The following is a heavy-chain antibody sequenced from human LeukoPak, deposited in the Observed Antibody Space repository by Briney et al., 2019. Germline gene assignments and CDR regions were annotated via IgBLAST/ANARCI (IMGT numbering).Heavy chain of an antibody. CDR2: ISGSGNIK. V-gene: IGHV3-23*01. Sequence: PGGSLRFSCAASGFTFSSYAMSWVRQAPGKGLEWVSGISGSGNIKYYADSVKGRFTISRDNSKKTLHLQMNSLRAEDTAVYYCAKDPDWGQGTLVTVSS. CDR3: AKDPD. J-gene: IGHJ4*02. CDR1: GFTFSSYA.